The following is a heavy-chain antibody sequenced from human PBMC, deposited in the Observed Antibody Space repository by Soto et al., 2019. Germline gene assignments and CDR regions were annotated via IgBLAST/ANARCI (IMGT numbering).Heavy chain of an antibody. J-gene: IGHJ6*03. Sequence: GGSLRLSCAASGSTFSSYGMHWVRQAPGKGLEWVAVIWYDGSNKYYADSVKGRFTISRDNSKNTLYLQMNSLRAEDTAVYYCARDNPDSEQSRAYMDVWGKGTTVTVSS. V-gene: IGHV3-33*01. CDR2: IWYDGSNK. D-gene: IGHD2-21*01. CDR1: GSTFSSYG. CDR3: ARDNPDSEQSRAYMDV.